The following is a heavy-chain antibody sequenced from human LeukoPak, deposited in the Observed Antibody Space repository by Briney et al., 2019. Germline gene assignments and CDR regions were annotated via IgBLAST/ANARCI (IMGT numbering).Heavy chain of an antibody. J-gene: IGHJ6*03. Sequence: ASVKVSCKASGYTFTGYYMHWVRQGPGQGLEWMGRLNPNSGGTNYAQKFQGRVTMTRDTSISTAYMELSRLRSDDTAVYYCASVSLSGYRDYYYSMEVGGKGSTVTVSS. CDR2: LNPNSGGT. CDR3: ASVSLSGYRDYYYSMEV. V-gene: IGHV1-2*06. D-gene: IGHD3-9*01. CDR1: GYTFTGYY.